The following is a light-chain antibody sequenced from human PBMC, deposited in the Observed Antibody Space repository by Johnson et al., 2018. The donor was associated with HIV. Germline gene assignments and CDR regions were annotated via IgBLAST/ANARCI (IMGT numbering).Light chain of an antibody. V-gene: IGLV1-51*01. CDR3: GTWDSSLSAYV. CDR1: SSNIGNNY. CDR2: DNN. J-gene: IGLJ1*01. Sequence: QPVLTQPPSVSAASGQKVAISCSGSSSNIGNNYVSWYQQLPVTAPKLLIYDNNKRPSGIPDRFSGSKSGTSATLGITGLQTGDEADYYCGTWDSSLSAYVFVTGTKVTVL.